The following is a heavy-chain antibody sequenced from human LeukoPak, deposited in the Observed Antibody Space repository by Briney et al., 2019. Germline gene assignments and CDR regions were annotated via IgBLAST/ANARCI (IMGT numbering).Heavy chain of an antibody. J-gene: IGHJ4*02. CDR3: ARGNSVPVFDY. CDR1: GGSFGGYY. D-gene: IGHD3-10*01. Sequence: SETLSLTCAVYGGSFGGYYWSWIRQPPGKGLEWIGEINHSGSTNYNPSLKSRVTISVDTSKNQFSLKLSSVTAADTAVYYCARGNSVPVFDYWGQGTLVTVSS. CDR2: INHSGST. V-gene: IGHV4-34*01.